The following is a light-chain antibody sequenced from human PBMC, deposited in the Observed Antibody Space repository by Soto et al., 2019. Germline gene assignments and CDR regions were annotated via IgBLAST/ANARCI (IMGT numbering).Light chain of an antibody. CDR2: DAF. J-gene: IGKJ3*01. CDR3: LQWNTLPLT. V-gene: IGKV1-17*01. Sequence: DIQMTQSPSSLSASVGDRVTITCRASQGIRNDLGWYQQKSGKAPKRLIYDAFTLESGVPSRFSGGGSGTDFTLTISSLQPEDFATYYCLQWNTLPLTFGPGTKVDIK. CDR1: QGIRND.